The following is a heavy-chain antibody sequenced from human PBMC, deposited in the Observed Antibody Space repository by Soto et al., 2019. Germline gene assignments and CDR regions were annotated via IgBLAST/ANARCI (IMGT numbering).Heavy chain of an antibody. D-gene: IGHD3-22*01. V-gene: IGHV1-8*01. Sequence: ASVKVSCKASGYTFTSYDINWVRQATGQGLEWMGWMNPNSGNTGYAQKLQGRVTMTRNTSISTAYMELSRLRSEDTAVYYCARDMVMGRSGLKYWGQGTLVTVSS. J-gene: IGHJ4*02. CDR2: MNPNSGNT. CDR1: GYTFTSYD. CDR3: ARDMVMGRSGLKY.